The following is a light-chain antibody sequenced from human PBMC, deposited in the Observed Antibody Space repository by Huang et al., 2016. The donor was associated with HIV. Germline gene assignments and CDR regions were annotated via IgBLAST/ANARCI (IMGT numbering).Light chain of an antibody. V-gene: IGKV4-1*01. CDR2: WAT. CDR3: LQYYSVPQT. CDR1: QSVLYSLSKKHY. Sequence: DIVMTQSPDSMAVSPCGRATINCKSRQSVLYSLSKKHYLAWFQQKPGRPPNLLIDWATKRESGVQDRFSGSGAGTDCTLTINILQAEDVAVYFCLQYYSVPQTVGHGTKVEI. J-gene: IGKJ1*01.